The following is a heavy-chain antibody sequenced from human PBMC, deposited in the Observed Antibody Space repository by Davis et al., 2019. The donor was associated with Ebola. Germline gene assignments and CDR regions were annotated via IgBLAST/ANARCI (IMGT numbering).Heavy chain of an antibody. CDR3: AKTRSYDAFDI. V-gene: IGHV3-23*01. D-gene: IGHD1-26*01. J-gene: IGHJ3*02. CDR1: GGTFSSYA. CDR2: ISGSGGST. Sequence: SCKASGGTFSSYAMSWVRQAPGKGLEWVSAISGSGGSTYYADSVKGRFTISRDNSKNTLYLQMNSLRAEDTAVYYCAKTRSYDAFDIWGQGTMVTVSS.